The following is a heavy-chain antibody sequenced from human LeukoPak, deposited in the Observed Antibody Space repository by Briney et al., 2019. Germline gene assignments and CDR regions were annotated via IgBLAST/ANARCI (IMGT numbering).Heavy chain of an antibody. CDR2: INPNSGGT. CDR1: GYAFTHFY. CDR3: ARARGAMLIDY. J-gene: IGHJ4*02. Sequence: GASVTVSCLTSGYAFTHFYMHWVRQAPGKGLEWMGWINPNSGGTNYAQKFQDRVTMTRDTSISTAYMELSRLRSDDTAMYYCARARGAMLIDYWGQGTLVTVSS. D-gene: IGHD3-16*01. V-gene: IGHV1-2*02.